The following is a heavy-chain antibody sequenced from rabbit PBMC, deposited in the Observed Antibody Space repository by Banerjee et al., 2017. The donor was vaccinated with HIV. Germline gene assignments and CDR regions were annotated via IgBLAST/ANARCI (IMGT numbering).Heavy chain of an antibody. V-gene: IGHV1S45*01. Sequence: QEQLEESGGDLVKPEGSLTLTCKASGFSFSSNYWICWVRQAPGKGLEWIACIFTSSAGTSYASWAKGRFTISKTASTTVTLQMTSLTAADTATYFCARDLAGVIDWNFNLWSPGTLVTVS. J-gene: IGHJ4*01. CDR1: GFSFSSNYW. D-gene: IGHD4-1*01. CDR3: ARDLAGVIDWNFNL. CDR2: IFTSSAGT.